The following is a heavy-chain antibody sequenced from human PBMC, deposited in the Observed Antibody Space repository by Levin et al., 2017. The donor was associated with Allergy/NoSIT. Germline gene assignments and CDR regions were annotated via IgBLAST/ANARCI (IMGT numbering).Heavy chain of an antibody. CDR3: AKDGTPTTATYDL. J-gene: IGHJ5*02. Sequence: GESLKISCAASGFSFSDYAMSWVRHAPGKRLEWVSTISGSGGVIVYADSVKGRFTISRDNFKNTLHLQMDSLRAEDTAVYYCAKDGTPTTATYDLWGQGTLVTVSS. CDR1: GFSFSDYA. D-gene: IGHD4-17*01. CDR2: ISGSGGVI. V-gene: IGHV3-23*01.